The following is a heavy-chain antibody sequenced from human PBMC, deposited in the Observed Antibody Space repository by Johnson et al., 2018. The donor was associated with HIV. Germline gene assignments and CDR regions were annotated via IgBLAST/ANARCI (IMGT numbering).Heavy chain of an antibody. CDR3: AKASDAFDI. CDR1: GFTFDDYG. Sequence: QVQLVESGGGVVRPGGSLRLSCAASGFTFDDYGMNWIRQAPGKGLEWVSVIYSGGSTYYADSVKGRFTISRDNSKNTLYLQMNSLRAEDTAVYYCAKASDAFDIWGQGTMVTVSS. CDR2: IYSGGST. J-gene: IGHJ3*02. V-gene: IGHV3-NL1*01.